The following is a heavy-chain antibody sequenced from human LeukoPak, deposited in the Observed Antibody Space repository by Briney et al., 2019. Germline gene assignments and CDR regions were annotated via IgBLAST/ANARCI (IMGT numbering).Heavy chain of an antibody. CDR2: ISSSGSTI. J-gene: IGHJ4*02. V-gene: IGHV3-48*03. D-gene: IGHD3-22*01. Sequence: GGSLRLSCAASGFTFSSYEMNWVRQAPGKGLEWVSYISSSGSTIYYADSVKGRFTISRDNAKNSLYLQMNSLRAEDTAVYYCARGGGYDSSGYVTDFDYWGQGTLVTASS. CDR1: GFTFSSYE. CDR3: ARGGGYDSSGYVTDFDY.